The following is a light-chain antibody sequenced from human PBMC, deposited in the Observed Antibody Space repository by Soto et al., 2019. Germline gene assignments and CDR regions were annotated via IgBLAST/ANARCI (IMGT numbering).Light chain of an antibody. V-gene: IGKV3-15*01. CDR1: HSVFTN. Sequence: EIVMTQSPATLFVSPGERVTLSCRASHSVFTNLAWYQHKPGQAPRLLIYGASTRAAGIPARFSGSGSGTGFTLTICSLQSEDFAFYYCQQYNDWPLPTFGGGTKVEIK. CDR3: QQYNDWPLPT. CDR2: GAS. J-gene: IGKJ4*01.